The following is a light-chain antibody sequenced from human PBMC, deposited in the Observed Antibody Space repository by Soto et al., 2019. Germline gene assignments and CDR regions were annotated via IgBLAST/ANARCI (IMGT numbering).Light chain of an antibody. CDR2: GAS. J-gene: IGKJ4*01. V-gene: IGKV3-15*01. CDR3: QQSNNWPLT. Sequence: EIVMTQPPATLSVSPGERATLSCRASQSVNNNLAWYQQKPGQAPRLLIYGASTRATGVPARFSGSASGTEFTLTISSLQSEDFAVYYCQQSNNWPLTFGGGTKVEIK. CDR1: QSVNNN.